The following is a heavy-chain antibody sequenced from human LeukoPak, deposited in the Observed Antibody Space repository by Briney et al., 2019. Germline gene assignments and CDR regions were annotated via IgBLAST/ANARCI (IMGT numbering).Heavy chain of an antibody. J-gene: IGHJ5*02. V-gene: IGHV4-34*01. D-gene: IGHD1-26*01. CDR2: IKQSGST. CDR1: GGSFSGYY. CDR3: ARANGRGRGAYGRQGFDP. Sequence: PSETLSLTCAVYGGSFSGYYWSGIPQPPGKGRGCSGEIKQSGSTNYNPSLKSPVTISVDTSKNQFSLKLSSVTAADTAVYYCARANGRGRGAYGRQGFDPWGQGTLVTVSS.